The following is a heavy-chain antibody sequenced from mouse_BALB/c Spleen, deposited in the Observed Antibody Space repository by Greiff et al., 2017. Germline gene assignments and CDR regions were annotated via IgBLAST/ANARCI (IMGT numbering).Heavy chain of an antibody. Sequence: EVHLVESGGDLVKPGGSLKLSCAASGFTFSSYGMSWVRQTPDKRLEWVATISSGGSYTYYPDSVKGRFTISRDNAKNTLYLQMSSLKSEDTAMYYCARLPPTAMDYWGQGTSVTVSS. V-gene: IGHV5-6*01. CDR1: GFTFSSYG. CDR3: ARLPPTAMDY. CDR2: ISSGGSYT. J-gene: IGHJ4*01.